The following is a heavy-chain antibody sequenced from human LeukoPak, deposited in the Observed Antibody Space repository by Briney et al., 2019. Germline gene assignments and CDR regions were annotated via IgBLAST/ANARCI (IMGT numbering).Heavy chain of an antibody. D-gene: IGHD2-2*01. V-gene: IGHV4-38-2*02. CDR2: NNDSGST. CDR1: GYTISSGYY. J-gene: IGHJ6*01. Sequence: SETLSLTCTVSGYTISSGYYWGWIRPPPGKGLGGIRSNNDSGSTYYNPSLKSRVTISVDTSKNQLSLKLNSLTAADTAVYYCASEHCITTCCYY. CDR3: ASEHCITTCCYY.